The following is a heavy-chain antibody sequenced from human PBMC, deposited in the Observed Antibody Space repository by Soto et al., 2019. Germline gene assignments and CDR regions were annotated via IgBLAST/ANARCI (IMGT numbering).Heavy chain of an antibody. CDR1: GGTFSTYA. CDR2: IIPIFGST. CDR3: ARERGSGSYSKVGYFYYGLDV. V-gene: IGHV1-69*13. D-gene: IGHD3-10*01. J-gene: IGHJ6*02. Sequence: SVKVSCKASGGTFSTYAISWLRQAPGQGLEWMGGIIPIFGSTSYAQRFQGRLTLAADESTSTAYMELSSLPSDDTAVYSCARERGSGSYSKVGYFYYGLDVWGQGTTVTVSS.